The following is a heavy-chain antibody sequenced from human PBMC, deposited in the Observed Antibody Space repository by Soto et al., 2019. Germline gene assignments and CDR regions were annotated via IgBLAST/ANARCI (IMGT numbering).Heavy chain of an antibody. V-gene: IGHV1-69*13. Sequence: SVEVSCKASGGTFSSYAISWVRQAPGQGLEWMGGIIPIFGTANYAQKFQGRVTITADESTSTAYMELSSLRSEDTAVYYCARDDCSGGSCYGRFDPWGQGTLVTVSS. D-gene: IGHD2-15*01. CDR3: ARDDCSGGSCYGRFDP. CDR2: IIPIFGTA. J-gene: IGHJ5*02. CDR1: GGTFSSYA.